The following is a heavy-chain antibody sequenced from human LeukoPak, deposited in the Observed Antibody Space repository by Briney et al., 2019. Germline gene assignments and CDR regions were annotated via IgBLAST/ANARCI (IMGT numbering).Heavy chain of an antibody. J-gene: IGHJ4*02. V-gene: IGHV4-59*08. CDR1: GGSISGFY. CDR2: IYYSGST. CDR3: ARLTGIAVAGNRHFDY. Sequence: SETLSLTCTVSGGSISGFYWSWIRQPPGKGLEWIGYIYYSGSTNYNPSLKSRVTISVDTSKNQFSLKLSSVTAADTAVYYCARLTGIAVAGNRHFDYWGQGTLVTVSS. D-gene: IGHD6-19*01.